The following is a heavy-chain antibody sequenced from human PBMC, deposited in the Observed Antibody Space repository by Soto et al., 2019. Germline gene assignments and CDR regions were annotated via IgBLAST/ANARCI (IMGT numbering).Heavy chain of an antibody. J-gene: IGHJ6*02. V-gene: IGHV3-23*01. CDR2: IDDSGAGT. D-gene: IGHD3-10*02. CDR3: GKQAHYVVLEKTRSPGVDV. CDR1: GFSFDNYP. Sequence: EVQLLESGGGLVQPGGSLRLSCTASGFSFDNYPMSWFRQAPGEGLQWVSTIDDSGAGTYYADSVKDRFTISRDNSKDALYLQMRRLRADDTAVYHCGKQAHYVVLEKTRSPGVDVWGQGNTVTVSS.